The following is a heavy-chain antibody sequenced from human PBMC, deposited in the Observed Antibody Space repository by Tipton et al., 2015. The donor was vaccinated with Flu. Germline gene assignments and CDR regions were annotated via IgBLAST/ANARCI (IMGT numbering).Heavy chain of an antibody. CDR1: GGPISSYY. V-gene: IGHV4-59*01. Sequence: TLSLTCTVSGGPISSYYWTWIRQSPGKGLEWIGDVSYSGITDYNPSLESRVSISLDKSKNQFSLNLNSVTGADTAVYFCARGWHYGSGNFWGTNRISLHGVNVWSPGTTVTVSS. J-gene: IGHJ6*02. CDR2: VSYSGIT. D-gene: IGHD3-10*01. CDR3: ARGWHYGSGNFWGTNRISLHGVNV.